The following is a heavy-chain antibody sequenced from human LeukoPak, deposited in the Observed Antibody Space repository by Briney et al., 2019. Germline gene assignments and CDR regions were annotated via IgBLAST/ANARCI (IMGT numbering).Heavy chain of an antibody. CDR2: INPNSGGT. CDR1: GYAFTGYF. D-gene: IGHD2-2*01. J-gene: IGHJ5*02. Sequence: ASVKVSCKASGYAFTGYFIHWVRQAPGQGLEWMGWINPNSGGTVYAQKFQGRVTMTRDTPISTAYMELSRLRSDDTAVYYCARDDCPSTTCSAGPWGQGTLVTVSS. V-gene: IGHV1-2*02. CDR3: ARDDCPSTTCSAGP.